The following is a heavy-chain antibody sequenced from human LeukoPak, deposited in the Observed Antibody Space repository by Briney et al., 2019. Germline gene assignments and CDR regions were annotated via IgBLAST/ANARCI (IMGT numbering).Heavy chain of an antibody. CDR1: GYSFTSYW. CDR2: IYPGDSDT. CDR3: ARQGAHSSGWYGGAFDY. V-gene: IGHV5-51*01. D-gene: IGHD6-19*01. Sequence: GESLKISCEGSGYSFTSYWIGWVRQMPGKGLEWMGIIYPGDSDTRYSPSFQGQVTISADKSISTAYLQWSSLKASDTAMYYCARQGAHSSGWYGGAFDYWGQGTLVTVSS. J-gene: IGHJ4*02.